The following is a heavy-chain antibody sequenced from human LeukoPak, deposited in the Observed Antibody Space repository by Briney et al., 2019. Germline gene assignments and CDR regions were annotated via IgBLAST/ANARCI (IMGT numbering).Heavy chain of an antibody. V-gene: IGHV3-7*01. CDR3: AGGSGRLIDY. D-gene: IGHD6-19*01. J-gene: IGHJ4*02. CDR2: IKQDGSAK. CDR1: GFTYSTYW. Sequence: GGSLRLSCAASGFTYSTYWMNWVRQAPGKGLEWVANIKQDGSAKFYVDSVKGRFIISRDNAKNSLFLQMNSLRADDTAVYYCAGGSGRLIDYWGQGALVTVSS.